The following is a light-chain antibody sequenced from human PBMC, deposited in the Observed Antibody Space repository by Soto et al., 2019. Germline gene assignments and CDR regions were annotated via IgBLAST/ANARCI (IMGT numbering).Light chain of an antibody. CDR1: SSDVSAYNY. Sequence: SALTHPASVSGAPGQSITISCTGTSSDVSAYNYVSWYQQHPGKAPKLMIYDVNNRPSGVSNRFSGSKSGNTASLTISGLQAEEEADYYCSSYTSSSTEVFGTGTKVTVL. V-gene: IGLV2-14*01. CDR3: SSYTSSSTEV. CDR2: DVN. J-gene: IGLJ1*01.